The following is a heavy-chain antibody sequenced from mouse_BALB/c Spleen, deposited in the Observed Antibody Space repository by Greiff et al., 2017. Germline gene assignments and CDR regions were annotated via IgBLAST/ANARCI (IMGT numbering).Heavy chain of an antibody. CDR3: ANCSGGRRGYFGY. CDR2: ISYSGST. CDR1: GYSITSDYA. V-gene: IGHV3-2*02. Sequence: EVQLQQSGPGLVKPSQSLSLTCTVTGYSITSDYAWNWIRQFPGNKLEWMGYISYSGSTSYNPSLKSRISITRDTSTNQFFLQLNSVTTEDTATYYCANCSGGRRGYFGYWGEDAPLTVSS. D-gene: IGHD1-1*02. J-gene: IGHJ2*01.